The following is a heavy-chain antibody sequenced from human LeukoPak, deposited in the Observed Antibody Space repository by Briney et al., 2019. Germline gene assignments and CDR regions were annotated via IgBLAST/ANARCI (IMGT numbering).Heavy chain of an antibody. CDR3: ATDIFLSSGYVY. V-gene: IGHV1-24*01. D-gene: IGHD3-22*01. CDR1: GHTLSEVY. CDR2: FDPEDGET. J-gene: IGHJ4*02. Sequence: ASVKLSCKVSGHTLSEVYMHWVRQAPGKGREWMGGFDPEDGETIYAQKFQGRVTMTEDTSTDTAYMKLSSLRPEYRLVYYCATDIFLSSGYVYGGGGTLVTVSS.